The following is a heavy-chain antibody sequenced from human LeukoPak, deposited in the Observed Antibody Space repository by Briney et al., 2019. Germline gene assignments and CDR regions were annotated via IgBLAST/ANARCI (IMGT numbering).Heavy chain of an antibody. CDR3: AKTPSHRLLWFGFFDY. CDR2: ISGSGGST. CDR1: GFTFSSYA. J-gene: IGHJ4*02. V-gene: IGHV3-23*01. D-gene: IGHD3-10*01. Sequence: GGSLRLSCAASGFTFSSYAMSWVRQAPGKGLEWVSAISGSGGSTYYADSAKGRFTISRDNSKNTLYLQMNSLGAEDTAVYYCAKTPSHRLLWFGFFDYWGQGTLVTVSS.